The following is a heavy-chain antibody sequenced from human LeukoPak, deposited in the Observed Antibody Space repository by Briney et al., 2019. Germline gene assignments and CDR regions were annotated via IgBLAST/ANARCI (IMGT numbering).Heavy chain of an antibody. Sequence: GGSLRLSCAASGFTFSSYSMNWVRQAPGKGLEWASSISSSSSYIYYADSVKGRFTISRDNAKNSLYLQMNSLRAEDTAVYYCASFTITGSDDYWGQGTLVTVSS. CDR2: ISSSSSYI. D-gene: IGHD1-20*01. CDR3: ASFTITGSDDY. CDR1: GFTFSSYS. V-gene: IGHV3-21*01. J-gene: IGHJ4*02.